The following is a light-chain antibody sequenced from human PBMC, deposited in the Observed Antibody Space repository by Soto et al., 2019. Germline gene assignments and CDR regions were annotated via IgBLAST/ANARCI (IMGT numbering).Light chain of an antibody. Sequence: EIVLTQFPASLSLSPGETATLSCRASEGVSNYLAWYQQKPGQAPRLLIYDASNRATAIPARFSGSGSGTDFTLTISSLEPEDSALCFCLQRSHWLTFGGGTKVEIK. CDR1: EGVSNY. V-gene: IGKV3-11*01. J-gene: IGKJ4*01. CDR2: DAS. CDR3: LQRSHWLT.